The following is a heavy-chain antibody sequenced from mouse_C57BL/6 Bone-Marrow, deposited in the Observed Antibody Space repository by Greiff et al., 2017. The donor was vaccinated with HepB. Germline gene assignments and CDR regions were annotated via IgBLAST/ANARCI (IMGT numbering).Heavy chain of an antibody. J-gene: IGHJ2*01. D-gene: IGHD2-2*01. V-gene: IGHV1-81*01. CDR2: IYPRSGNT. CDR3: ATIIYYGYDGGGPDY. Sequence: QVQLQQSGAELARPGASVKLSCKASGYTFTSYGISWVKQRTGQGLEWIGEIYPRSGNTYYNEKFKGKATLTADKSSSTAYMELRSLTSEDSAVYFCATIIYYGYDGGGPDYWGQGTTLTVSS. CDR1: GYTFTSYG.